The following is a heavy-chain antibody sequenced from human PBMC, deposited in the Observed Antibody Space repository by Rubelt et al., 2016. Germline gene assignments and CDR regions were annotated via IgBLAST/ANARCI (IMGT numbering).Heavy chain of an antibody. Sequence: SMNWVRQAPGKGLEWVSYISSSSSTIYYADSVKGRFTISRDNAKNSLYLQMNSLRDEDTAVYYCARGVVPADRRGGYFDLWGRGTLVTVSS. V-gene: IGHV3-48*02. CDR1: S. J-gene: IGHJ2*01. CDR2: ISSSSSTI. CDR3: ARGVVPADRRGGYFDL. D-gene: IGHD2-2*01.